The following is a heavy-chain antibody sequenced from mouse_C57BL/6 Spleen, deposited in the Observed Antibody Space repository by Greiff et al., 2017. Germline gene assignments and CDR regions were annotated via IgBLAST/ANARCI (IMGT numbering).Heavy chain of an antibody. CDR2: ILPGSGST. D-gene: IGHD1-1*01. J-gene: IGHJ4*01. CDR1: GYTFTGYW. Sequence: QVQLQQSGAELMKPGASVKLSCKATGYTFTGYWIEWVKQRPGHGLEWIGEILPGSGSTNYNEKFKGQATFTADTPSNTAYMQLSSLTTEDSAIDYSAIYNDGSSYRYAMDYWGQGTSVTVSS. CDR3: AIYNDGSSYRYAMDY. V-gene: IGHV1-9*01.